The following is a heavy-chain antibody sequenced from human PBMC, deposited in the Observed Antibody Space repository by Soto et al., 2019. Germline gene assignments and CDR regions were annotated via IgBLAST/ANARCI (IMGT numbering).Heavy chain of an antibody. CDR2: IMPIFAAP. V-gene: IGHV1-69*06. D-gene: IGHD2-15*01. CDR1: GGTISTNV. CDR3: ATGARYCSGGSCYPDD. J-gene: IGHJ4*02. Sequence: QVQLMQSGAEVKKPGSSVKVSCKASGGTISTNVISWVRQAPGQALEWMGEIMPIFAAPNNAQKFQGRLTITADTSTTTVYMELSSLTSEDTAVSFCATGARYCSGGSCYPDDWGQGTLVIVSS.